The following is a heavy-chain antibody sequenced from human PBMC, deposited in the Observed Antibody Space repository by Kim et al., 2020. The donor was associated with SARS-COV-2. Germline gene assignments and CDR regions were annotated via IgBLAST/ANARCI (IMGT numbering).Heavy chain of an antibody. CDR1: GVSFSTYW. J-gene: IGHJ6*02. V-gene: IGHV3-74*01. CDR2: INTDGSNI. CDR3: ATHALQSISWYALDV. Sequence: GGSLRLSCAASGVSFSTYWMHWVRQAPRKGPVWVSRINTDGSNIAYADSVRGRFTISRDNAKNTLYLQMHSLRADDTAVYYCATHALQSISWYALDVWGQGTTVTVSS. D-gene: IGHD6-13*01.